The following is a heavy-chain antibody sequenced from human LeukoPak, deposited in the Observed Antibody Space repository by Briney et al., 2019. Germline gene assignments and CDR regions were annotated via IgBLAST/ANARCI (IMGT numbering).Heavy chain of an antibody. D-gene: IGHD2-2*01. CDR1: GFTFSSYA. Sequence: GGSLRLSCAASGFTFSSYAMHWVRQAPGKGLEYVSGISSNGGSTYYANSVKGRFTISRDNSKNTVFLQMGSLRAEDMAVFYCARDRYCSTTSCSRRYFDYWGQGTLVAVSS. J-gene: IGHJ4*02. V-gene: IGHV3-64*01. CDR3: ARDRYCSTTSCSRRYFDY. CDR2: ISSNGGST.